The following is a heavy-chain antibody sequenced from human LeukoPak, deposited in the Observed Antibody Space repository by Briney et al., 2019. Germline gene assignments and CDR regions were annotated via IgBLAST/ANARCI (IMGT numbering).Heavy chain of an antibody. V-gene: IGHV1-2*02. CDR1: GHTFIGYY. CDR2: INPNSDDT. CDR3: ARGSGPCASDI. J-gene: IGHJ3*02. Sequence: ASVKVSCKASGHTFIGYYIHWVRQAPGQGLEWMGWINPNSDDTNYAQKFQGRVTMTRDTSISTAYVELSGLRSDDTAVYYCARGSGPCASDIWGQGTMVTVSS.